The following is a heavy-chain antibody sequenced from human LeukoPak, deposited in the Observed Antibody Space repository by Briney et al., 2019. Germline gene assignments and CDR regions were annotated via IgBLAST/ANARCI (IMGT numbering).Heavy chain of an antibody. Sequence: GASVKVSCKASGGTFSSYAISWVRQAPGQGLECMGGIIPIFGTANYAQKFQGRVTITADKSTSTAYMELSSLRSEDTAVYYCARSIAARPGWFDPWGQGTLVTVSS. CDR3: ARSIAARPGWFDP. CDR1: GGTFSSYA. V-gene: IGHV1-69*06. CDR2: IIPIFGTA. J-gene: IGHJ5*02. D-gene: IGHD6-6*01.